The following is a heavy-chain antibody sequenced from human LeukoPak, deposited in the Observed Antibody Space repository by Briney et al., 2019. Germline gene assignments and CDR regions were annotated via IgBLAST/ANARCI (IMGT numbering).Heavy chain of an antibody. Sequence: GGSLRLSCAASGFTFSSYWMSWVRQAPGKVLEWVANIKQDGSDKYYVDSVKGRFTISRENAKNSLYLQMNSLRVEDTAVYYCAKALTFGGVIVPSFDYWGQGTLVTVSS. V-gene: IGHV3-7*01. CDR3: AKALTFGGVIVPSFDY. D-gene: IGHD3-16*02. J-gene: IGHJ4*02. CDR2: IKQDGSDK. CDR1: GFTFSSYW.